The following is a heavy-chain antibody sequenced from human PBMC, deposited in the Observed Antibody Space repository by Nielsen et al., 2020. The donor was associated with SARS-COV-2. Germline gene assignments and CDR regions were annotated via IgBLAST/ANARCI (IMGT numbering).Heavy chain of an antibody. CDR2: ISAGSATI. CDR3: ARDPGVAVGEDGFDI. CDR1: GFTFNTYS. J-gene: IGHJ3*02. V-gene: IGHV3-48*04. Sequence: GGSLRLSCIASGFTFNTYSMNWVRQAPGKGLEWVSYISAGSATIYYADSVKGRFTISRDNAQNSVYLQMNSLRADDTAIYYCARDPGVAVGEDGFDIWGQGTMVTVSS. D-gene: IGHD6-19*01.